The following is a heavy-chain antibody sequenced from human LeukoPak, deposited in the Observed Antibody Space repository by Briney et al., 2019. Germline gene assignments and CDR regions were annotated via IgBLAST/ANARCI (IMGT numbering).Heavy chain of an antibody. D-gene: IGHD6-13*01. J-gene: IGHJ5*02. CDR1: GFSPSTSGMC. V-gene: IGHV2-70*11. CDR2: IDWDDDK. CDR3: ARIRDSSSWYNWFDP. Sequence: ESGPALVKPTQTLTLTCTFSGFSPSTSGMCVSWIRQPPGKALEWLARIDWDDDKYYSTSLKTRLTISKDTSKNQVVLTMTNMDPVDTATYYCARIRDSSSWYNWFDPWGQGTLVTVSS.